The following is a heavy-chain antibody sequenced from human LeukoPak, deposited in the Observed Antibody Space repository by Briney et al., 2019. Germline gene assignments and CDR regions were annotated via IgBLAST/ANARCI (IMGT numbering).Heavy chain of an antibody. D-gene: IGHD2-8*02. CDR2: IFRSGGEK. J-gene: IGHJ4*02. Sequence: GVTLRLTCAASGFTFSTFDMIWVRQPPGQGLEWVSSIFRSGGEKHYADSVRGRFTSSRDISKTNLSLQMNSLRAEDTAIYYCATYRQVLLPFESWGQGTLVTVSS. CDR1: GFTFSTFD. V-gene: IGHV3-23*01. CDR3: ATYRQVLLPFES.